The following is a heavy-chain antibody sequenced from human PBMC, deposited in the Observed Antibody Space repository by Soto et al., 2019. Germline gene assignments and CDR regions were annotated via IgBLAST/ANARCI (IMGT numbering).Heavy chain of an antibody. Sequence: QVQLVQSGADVKKTGTSVKVSCKASGYTFASYAISWMRQAPGQGLEGMGWISAYNGNTNYAQKRQGRVTMTTDTSTSTAYMELRSLRSDDTAVYYCARDPPPPYYWGEGTLVTVPS. V-gene: IGHV1-18*01. CDR2: ISAYNGNT. CDR1: GYTFASYA. J-gene: IGHJ4*02. CDR3: ARDPPPPYY.